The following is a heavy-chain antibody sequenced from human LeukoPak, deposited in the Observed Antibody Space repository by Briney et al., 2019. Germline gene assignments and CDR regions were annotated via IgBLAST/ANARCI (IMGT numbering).Heavy chain of an antibody. CDR3: ARDPAGASAYYYYYGMDV. V-gene: IGHV1-3*01. CDR2: INAGNGNT. Sequence: GASVKVSCKASGYTFTSYAMHWVRQAPGQRLEWMGWINAGNGNTKYSQKFQGRVTITRDTSASTAYIELSSLRSEDTAVYYCARDPAGASAYYYYYGMDVWGQGTTVTVSS. J-gene: IGHJ6*02. D-gene: IGHD1-26*01. CDR1: GYTFTSYA.